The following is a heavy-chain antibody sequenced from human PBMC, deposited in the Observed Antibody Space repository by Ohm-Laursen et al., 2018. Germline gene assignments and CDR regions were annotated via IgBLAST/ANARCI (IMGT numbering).Heavy chain of an antibody. Sequence: SLRLSCSASGFSVSSNYMSWVRQAPGKGLEWVSITYTGGYTYYADSVKGRFTISRDVSKNTLDLQMDSLRVEDTAVYYCARGWRDYYYGIDVWGQGTTVTVSS. CDR1: GFSVSSNY. V-gene: IGHV3-66*01. CDR2: TYTGGYT. D-gene: IGHD6-19*01. J-gene: IGHJ6*02. CDR3: ARGWRDYYYGIDV.